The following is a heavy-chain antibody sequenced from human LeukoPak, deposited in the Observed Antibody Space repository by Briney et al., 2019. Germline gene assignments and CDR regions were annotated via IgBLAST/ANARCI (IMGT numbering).Heavy chain of an antibody. D-gene: IGHD3-9*01. CDR2: IIPIFGTA. CDR1: GGTFSSYA. Sequence: SVKVSCKASGGTFSSYAISWVRQAPGQGLEWMGRIIPIFGTANYAQKFQGRVTITTDESTSTAYMELSSLRSEDTAVYYCARDWSPNYDILTGLVAFDIWGQGTMVTVSS. J-gene: IGHJ3*02. V-gene: IGHV1-69*05. CDR3: ARDWSPNYDILTGLVAFDI.